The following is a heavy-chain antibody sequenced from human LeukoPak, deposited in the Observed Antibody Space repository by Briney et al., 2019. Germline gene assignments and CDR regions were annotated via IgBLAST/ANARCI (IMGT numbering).Heavy chain of an antibody. J-gene: IGHJ4*02. CDR2: ISASGDIT. CDR3: AKDTRAGG. CDR1: GFTFSSHA. V-gene: IGHV3-23*01. D-gene: IGHD1-26*01. Sequence: PGGSLRLSCAASGFTFSSHATNWVRQAPGRGLEWVSGISASGDITHYADSVKGRVTVSRDNSKNTLYLQIDSLRAEDTAVYYCAKDTRAGGWGQGTLVTVSS.